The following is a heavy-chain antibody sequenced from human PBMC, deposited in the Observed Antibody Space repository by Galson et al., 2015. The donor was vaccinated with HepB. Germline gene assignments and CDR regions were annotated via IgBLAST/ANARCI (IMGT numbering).Heavy chain of an antibody. J-gene: IGHJ4*02. CDR2: ISGSGGST. CDR1: GFTFSSYA. V-gene: IGHV3-23*01. Sequence: SLRLSCAASGFTFSSYAMSWVRQAPGKGLEWVSAISGSGGSTYYADSVKGRFTISRDNSKNTLYLQMNSLRAEDTAVYYCAKDPNHARTQGIDYWGQGTLVTVSS. D-gene: IGHD1-14*01. CDR3: AKDPNHARTQGIDY.